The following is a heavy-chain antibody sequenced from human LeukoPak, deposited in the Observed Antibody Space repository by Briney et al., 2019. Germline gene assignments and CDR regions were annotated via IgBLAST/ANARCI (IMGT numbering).Heavy chain of an antibody. D-gene: IGHD3-22*01. CDR2: IYYSGST. CDR1: GGSISSSSYY. Sequence: SETLSLTCTVSGGSISSSSYYWGWIRQPPGKGLEWIGSIYYSGSTYYNPSLKSRVTISVDTSKNQFSLKLSSVTAADTAVYYCARQFNYYDSSGYPLDYWGQGTLVTVSS. V-gene: IGHV4-39*01. J-gene: IGHJ4*02. CDR3: ARQFNYYDSSGYPLDY.